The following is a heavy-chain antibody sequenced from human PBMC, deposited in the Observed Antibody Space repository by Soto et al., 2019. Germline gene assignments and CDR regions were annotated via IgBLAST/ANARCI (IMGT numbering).Heavy chain of an antibody. CDR3: ARGMCGPSTGYYYYGMDV. V-gene: IGHV1-3*01. CDR1: GYTFTSYA. D-gene: IGHD4-17*01. CDR2: INAGNGNT. Sequence: QVQLVQSGAEVKKPGASVKVSCKASGYTFTSYAMHWVRQAPGQRLEWMGWINAGNGNTKYSQKFQGRVTITRDTSASTAYMELSSLRSEDTAVYYCARGMCGPSTGYYYYGMDVWGQGTTVTVSS. J-gene: IGHJ6*02.